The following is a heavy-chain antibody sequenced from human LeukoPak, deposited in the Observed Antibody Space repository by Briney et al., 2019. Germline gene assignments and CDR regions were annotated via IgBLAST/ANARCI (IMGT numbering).Heavy chain of an antibody. J-gene: IGHJ3*02. Sequence: GGSLRLSCAVSGFTVSSNYMSWVRQAPGKGLEWVSLIYSGGGTYYADSVRGRFTISRDNSKNTLYLQMNSLRAEDTAVYYCAKFLAPYDSSGYYGPDAFDIWGQGTMVTVSS. CDR2: IYSGGGT. D-gene: IGHD3-22*01. CDR3: AKFLAPYDSSGYYGPDAFDI. V-gene: IGHV3-53*01. CDR1: GFTVSSNY.